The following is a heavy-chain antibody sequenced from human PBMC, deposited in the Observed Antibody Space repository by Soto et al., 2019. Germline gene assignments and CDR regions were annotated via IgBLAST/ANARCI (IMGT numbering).Heavy chain of an antibody. Sequence: VQLVQSGAEVKKPGSSVKLSCKASGGTFNRYTISWVRQAPGQGLEWMGGIIPIFGTANYAQKFQGRVATLADERTRPTYRELRSVRSAEPSVYYCALWRFRDTTPSKYNCSGMAGWGQGTTVTVSS. CDR2: IIPIFGTA. J-gene: IGHJ6*02. CDR1: GGTFNRYT. CDR3: ALWRFRDTTPSKYNCSGMAG. D-gene: IGHD1-1*01. V-gene: IGHV1-69*19.